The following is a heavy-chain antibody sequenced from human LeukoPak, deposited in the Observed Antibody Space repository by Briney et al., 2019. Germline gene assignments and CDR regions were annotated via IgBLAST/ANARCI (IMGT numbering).Heavy chain of an antibody. CDR3: AELGITMIGGV. CDR1: GFTFASYG. CDR2: ISSSGSTT. V-gene: IGHV3-48*03. D-gene: IGHD3-10*02. J-gene: IGHJ6*04. Sequence: GGSLRLSCEASGFTFASYGMHWVRQAPGKGLEWVSYISSSGSTTYYADSVKGRFTISRDNAKNSLYLQKNSLRAEDTAVYYCAELGITMIGGVWGKGTTVTISS.